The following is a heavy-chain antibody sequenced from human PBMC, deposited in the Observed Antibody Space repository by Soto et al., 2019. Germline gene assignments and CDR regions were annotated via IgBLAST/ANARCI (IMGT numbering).Heavy chain of an antibody. D-gene: IGHD3-10*01. Sequence: QMQLVHSGPEVKKPGTSVKVSCKASGFTFTSSAVQWVRQARGQRLEWIGWIVVGSGNTNYAQKFQERVTITRDMSTSTAYMELSSLRSEDTAVYYCAAASMVRGVVAFDYWGQGTLVTVSS. CDR1: GFTFTSSA. V-gene: IGHV1-58*01. J-gene: IGHJ4*02. CDR3: AAASMVRGVVAFDY. CDR2: IVVGSGNT.